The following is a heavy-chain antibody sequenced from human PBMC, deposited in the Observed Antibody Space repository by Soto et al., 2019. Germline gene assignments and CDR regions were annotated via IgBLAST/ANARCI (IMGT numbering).Heavy chain of an antibody. CDR3: ARDSYDSSGYYSLFDY. J-gene: IGHJ4*02. CDR2: ISSSSSTI. Sequence: GSPKLPRCASWFTFKSYNMNWVRQAPGKGPEWVSYISSSSSTIYYADSVKGRFTISRDNAKNSLYLQMNSLRAEDTAVYYCARDSYDSSGYYSLFDYWGQGTLVTVSS. V-gene: IGHV3-48*01. CDR1: WFTFKSYN. D-gene: IGHD3-22*01.